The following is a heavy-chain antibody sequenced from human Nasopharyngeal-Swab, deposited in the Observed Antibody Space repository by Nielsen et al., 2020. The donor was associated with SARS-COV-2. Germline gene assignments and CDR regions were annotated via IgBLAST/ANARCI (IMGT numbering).Heavy chain of an antibody. D-gene: IGHD4-17*01. CDR1: GGSFSGYY. J-gene: IGHJ2*01. Sequence: SQTLSLTCAVYGGSFSGYYWGCIRQHPGKGLEWIGEINHSGSTNYNPTLKSRVTISVDTSKNQFSQKLNSVTAADTAVYYCARASTVTTFFDLWGRGTLVTVSS. CDR3: ARASTVTTFFDL. CDR2: INHSGST. V-gene: IGHV4-34*01.